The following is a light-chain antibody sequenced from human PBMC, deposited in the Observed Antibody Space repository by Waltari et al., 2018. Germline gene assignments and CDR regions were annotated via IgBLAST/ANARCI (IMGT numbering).Light chain of an antibody. Sequence: SYELTQPPSVSVSPGQPANITCSGDTLGARYLCWYQQKSGQSPVLVIYQHNKRPSGIPDRFSGSNSANTVTLTITGTQAIDEADYYCQAWDRSTVIFGGGTKLTVL. CDR2: QHN. CDR1: TLGARY. CDR3: QAWDRSTVI. V-gene: IGLV3-1*01. J-gene: IGLJ2*01.